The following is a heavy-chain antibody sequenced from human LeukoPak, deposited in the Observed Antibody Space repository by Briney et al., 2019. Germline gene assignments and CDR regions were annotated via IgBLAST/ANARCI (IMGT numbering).Heavy chain of an antibody. CDR1: GGSFSGYY. Sequence: PSETLSLTCAVYGGSFSGYYWSWIRQPPGKGLEWIGEINHSGSTNYNPSLKSRVTISVDTSKNLFSLKLSSVTAADTAVYYCARVMQQQLGGPYYYYYYYMDVWGKGTTVTVSS. J-gene: IGHJ6*03. CDR2: INHSGST. CDR3: ARVMQQQLGGPYYYYYYYMDV. D-gene: IGHD6-13*01. V-gene: IGHV4-34*01.